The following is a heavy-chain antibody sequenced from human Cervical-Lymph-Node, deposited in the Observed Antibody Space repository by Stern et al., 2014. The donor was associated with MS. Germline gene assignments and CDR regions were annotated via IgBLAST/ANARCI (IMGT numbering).Heavy chain of an antibody. D-gene: IGHD3-22*01. CDR2: INNSARRT. CDR3: AKGDDYYDGSGYYRY. CDR1: GFRFRSYA. J-gene: IGHJ4*02. V-gene: IGHV3-23*04. Sequence: EVKLVESGGDLVQPGGSLRLSCAASGFRFRSYAMTWVRQAPGKGLEWVSDINNSARRTDYANSVKGRFTVSRDNSKNTLYLQRNSLRAEDTAVYYCAKGDDYYDGSGYYRYWGQGTLVTVSS.